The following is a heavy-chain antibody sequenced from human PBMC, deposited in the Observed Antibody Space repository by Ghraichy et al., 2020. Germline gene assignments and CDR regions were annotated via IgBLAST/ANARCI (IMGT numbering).Heavy chain of an antibody. J-gene: IGHJ4*02. V-gene: IGHV4-39*01. Sequence: SETLSLTCTVSGGSISSSRYYWGWIRQPPGKGLESIGSFYSSGTTYYNPSLKSRVTISVDTSKNQFSLKLNSVTAEDTAVYSCAGHPDYWGQGTLVTVSS. CDR3: AGHPDY. CDR2: FYSSGTT. CDR1: GGSISSSRYY.